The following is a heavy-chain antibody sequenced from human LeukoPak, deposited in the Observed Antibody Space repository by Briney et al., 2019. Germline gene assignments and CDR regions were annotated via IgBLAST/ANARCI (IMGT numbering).Heavy chain of an antibody. CDR2: IYSGGST. V-gene: IGHV3-53*01. J-gene: IGHJ4*02. CDR1: GFTVSSNY. CDR3: ARGPPRGWYYFDY. Sequence: GGSLRLSCAASGFTVSSNYMSWVRQAPGKGLEWVSVIYSGGSTYYADSVKGRFTISRDNSKNTLYLQMNSLRAEDTAVYYCARGPPRGWYYFDYWGQGTLVTVSS. D-gene: IGHD6-19*01.